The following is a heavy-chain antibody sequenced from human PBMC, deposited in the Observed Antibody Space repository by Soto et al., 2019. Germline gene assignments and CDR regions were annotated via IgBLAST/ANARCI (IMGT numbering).Heavy chain of an antibody. CDR1: GFTFSSYA. D-gene: IGHD3-10*01. Sequence: GGSLRLSCAASGFTFSSYAMSWVRQAPGKGLEWVSAISGSGGSTYYADSVKGRFTISRDNSKNTLYLQMNSLRAEDTAVYYCANGGAYYYGSRYYMDVWGKGTTVTVSS. J-gene: IGHJ6*03. CDR3: ANGGAYYYGSRYYMDV. CDR2: ISGSGGST. V-gene: IGHV3-23*01.